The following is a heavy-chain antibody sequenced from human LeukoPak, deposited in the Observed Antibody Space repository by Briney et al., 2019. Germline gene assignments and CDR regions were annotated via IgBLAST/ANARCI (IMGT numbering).Heavy chain of an antibody. Sequence: TGGSLRLSCAAPGFIFDNYAIHWVRQAPGKGLEWVSLITGDGGSTFYADSVRGRFTISRDNTRKSLSLQMSSLRSEDTALYYCARESETSGWYDYWGQGTLVTVFS. D-gene: IGHD6-19*01. CDR3: ARESETSGWYDY. V-gene: IGHV3-43*02. J-gene: IGHJ4*02. CDR2: ITGDGGST. CDR1: GFIFDNYA.